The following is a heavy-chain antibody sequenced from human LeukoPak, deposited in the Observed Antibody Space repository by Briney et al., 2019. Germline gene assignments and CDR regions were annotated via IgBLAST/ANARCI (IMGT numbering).Heavy chain of an antibody. J-gene: IGHJ3*02. D-gene: IGHD3-10*01. CDR1: GFTFSSYE. CDR3: ARGFPTMVRGVIIRPDAFDI. Sequence: GGSLRLSCAASGFTFSSYEMNWVRQAPGKGLEWVSYISSIGSTIYYAGSVKGRFTISRDNAKNSLYLQMNSLRAEDTAVCYCARGFPTMVRGVIIRPDAFDIWGQGTMVTVSS. CDR2: ISSIGSTI. V-gene: IGHV3-48*03.